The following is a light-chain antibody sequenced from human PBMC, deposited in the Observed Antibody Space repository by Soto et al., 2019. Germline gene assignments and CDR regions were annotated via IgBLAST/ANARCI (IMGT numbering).Light chain of an antibody. CDR2: DAS. V-gene: IGKV1-33*01. J-gene: IGKJ2*01. Sequence: DIQMTQSPSSLSASVGDRVTITCQASRDISVYLNWYQHKPGQPPKLLVYDASNLQTGVPSRFSGSVSGTHFTFTITSLQPEDIATYYCQQYDNLPPYTFGQGTKLDIK. CDR3: QQYDNLPPYT. CDR1: RDISVY.